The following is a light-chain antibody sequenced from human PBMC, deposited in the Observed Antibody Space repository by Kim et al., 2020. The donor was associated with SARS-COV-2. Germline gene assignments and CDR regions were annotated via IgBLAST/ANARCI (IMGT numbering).Light chain of an antibody. CDR1: SLRSYY. V-gene: IGLV3-19*01. CDR3: NSRDSNDNVV. J-gene: IGLJ2*01. CDR2: GKN. Sequence: VALGQTVRITCQGDSLRSYYATWYQQKPGQAPILVIYGKNNRPAGIPDRFSGSSSGNTASLTITGTQAGDEADYYCNSRDSNDNVVFGGGTKVTVL.